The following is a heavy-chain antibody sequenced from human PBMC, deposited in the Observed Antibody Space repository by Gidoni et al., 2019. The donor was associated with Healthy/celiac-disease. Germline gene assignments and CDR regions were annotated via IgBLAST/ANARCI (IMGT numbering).Heavy chain of an antibody. CDR3: AKDNGAEPSSFDY. CDR1: GFTFSSYA. J-gene: IGHJ4*02. D-gene: IGHD4-17*01. Sequence: EVQLLESGGGLVQPGGPLRPSCAASGFTFSSYAMSWVRQAPGKGLEWVSAISGSGGSTYYADSVKGRFTISRDNSKNTLYLQMNSLRAEDTAVYYCAKDNGAEPSSFDYWGQGTLVTVSS. V-gene: IGHV3-23*01. CDR2: ISGSGGST.